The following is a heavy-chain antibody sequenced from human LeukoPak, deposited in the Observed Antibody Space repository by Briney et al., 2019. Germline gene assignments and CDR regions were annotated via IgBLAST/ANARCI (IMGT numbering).Heavy chain of an antibody. D-gene: IGHD6-13*01. CDR1: GGSISSYY. J-gene: IGHJ5*02. CDR2: IYYSGST. V-gene: IGHV4-59*01. CDR3: ARGPSIAAAGRWFDP. Sequence: SEALSLTCTVSGGSISSYYWSWIRQPPGKGLEWIGYIYYSGSTNYNPSLKSRVTISVDTSKNQFSLKLSSVTAADTAVYYCARGPSIAAAGRWFDPWGQGPLVTVSS.